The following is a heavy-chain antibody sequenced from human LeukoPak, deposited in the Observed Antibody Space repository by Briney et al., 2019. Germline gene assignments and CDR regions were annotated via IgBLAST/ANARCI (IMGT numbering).Heavy chain of an antibody. D-gene: IGHD5-18*01. CDR2: INPDSDDT. CDR1: GYTFTGYY. J-gene: IGHJ4*02. V-gene: IGHV1-2*02. CDR3: ARETSGGYSYYFDF. Sequence: ASVKVSCKASGYTFTGYYLHWVRQAPGQGLEWMGWINPDSDDTHYTQRFQGRVSMTRDTSISTAYMELSRLKSDDTAIYYCARETSGGYSYYFDFWGQGTLVTVSS.